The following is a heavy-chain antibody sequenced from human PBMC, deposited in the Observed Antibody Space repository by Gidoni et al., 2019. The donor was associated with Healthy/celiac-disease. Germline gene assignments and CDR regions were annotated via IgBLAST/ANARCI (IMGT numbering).Heavy chain of an antibody. CDR3: ARSRGYSYGVLDY. V-gene: IGHV4-30-4*01. CDR2: IYSSGST. J-gene: IGHJ4*02. Sequence: WIGYIYSSGSTYYNPSLKSRVTISVDTSKNQFSLKLSSVTAADTAVYYCARSRGYSYGVLDYWGQGTLVTVSS. D-gene: IGHD5-18*01.